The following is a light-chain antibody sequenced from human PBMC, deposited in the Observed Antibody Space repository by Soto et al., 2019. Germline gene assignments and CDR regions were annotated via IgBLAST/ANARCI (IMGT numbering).Light chain of an antibody. CDR1: QGISSY. CDR2: AAS. CDR3: EQFNSYAIT. V-gene: IGKV1-9*01. Sequence: DIQLTQSPSSLSASVGDRVTITCRASQGISSYLAWYQQKPGKAPKLLIYAASILQSGVPSRFSGSGSGTDFTLTISSLQPEDFATYYCEQFNSYAITFGQGTRREIK. J-gene: IGKJ5*01.